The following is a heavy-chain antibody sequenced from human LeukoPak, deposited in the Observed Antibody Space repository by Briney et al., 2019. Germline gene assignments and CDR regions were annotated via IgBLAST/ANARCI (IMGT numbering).Heavy chain of an antibody. V-gene: IGHV3-74*01. CDR3: AREGRGGYYGFDY. Sequence: GSLRLSCAASGFTFSSSWMHLVRQAPGKGLVWVSRINSDGSSTNYADSVKGRFTISRDNAQNTLYLQMNSLRAEDTAVYYCAREGRGGYYGFDYWGQGTLVTVSS. CDR1: GFTFSSSW. J-gene: IGHJ4*02. CDR2: INSDGSST. D-gene: IGHD3-3*01.